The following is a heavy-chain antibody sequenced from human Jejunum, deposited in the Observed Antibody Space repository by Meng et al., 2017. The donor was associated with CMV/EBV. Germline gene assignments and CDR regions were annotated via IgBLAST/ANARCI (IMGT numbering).Heavy chain of an antibody. D-gene: IGHD3-22*01. J-gene: IGHJ4*02. V-gene: IGHV3-23*01. CDR1: GFPFENYA. CDR2: ISGDGAKI. CDR3: ARTHYYDSSGPLDY. Sequence: GFPFENYAMTWVRQAPGKGLECVAAISGDGAKIYYADSVKGRFTVSRDNSKNTVFLQMNSLRAEDTATYYCARTHYYDSSGPLDYWGQGTLVTVSS.